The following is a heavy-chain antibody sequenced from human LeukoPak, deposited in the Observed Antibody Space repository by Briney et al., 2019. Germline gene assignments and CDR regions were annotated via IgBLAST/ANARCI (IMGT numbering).Heavy chain of an antibody. J-gene: IGHJ4*02. Sequence: PGGSLRLSCAASGFTFSSYDMHWVRQATGKGLEWVSAIGTAGDTYYPGSVKGRFTISRENAKNSLYLQMNSLRAGDTAVYYCARGIGDYDSSGRNYYFDYWGQGTLVTVSS. D-gene: IGHD3-22*01. CDR1: GFTFSSYD. CDR3: ARGIGDYDSSGRNYYFDY. V-gene: IGHV3-13*01. CDR2: IGTAGDT.